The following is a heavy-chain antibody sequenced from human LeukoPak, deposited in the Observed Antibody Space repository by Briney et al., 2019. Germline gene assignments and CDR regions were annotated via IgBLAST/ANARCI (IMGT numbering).Heavy chain of an antibody. V-gene: IGHV3-7*01. J-gene: IGHJ4*02. Sequence: SGGSLRLSCAASGFTFSNYWMSWVRQAPGKGLEWVANIKQDGSEKNFVDSVKGRFTISRDNAKSSLYLQMNSLRAEDTAVYFCARDGYIPRIRSLFRSPNRDPPDYWGQGTLVTVSS. CDR2: IKQDGSEK. CDR1: GFTFSNYW. D-gene: IGHD3-22*01. CDR3: ARDGYIPRIRSLFRSPNRDPPDY.